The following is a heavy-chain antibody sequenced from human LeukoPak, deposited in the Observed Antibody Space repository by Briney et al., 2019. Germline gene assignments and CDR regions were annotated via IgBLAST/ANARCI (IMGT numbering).Heavy chain of an antibody. CDR1: GFTFSSYS. V-gene: IGHV3-48*01. D-gene: IGHD4-23*01. Sequence: GGSLRLSCAASGFTFSSYSMNWVRQAPGKGLEWVSYISSSSSTIYYADSVKGRFTISRDNAKNSLYLQMNSLRGEDTAVYYCARVDYGGGGIDFWGQGALVTVSS. CDR2: ISSSSSTI. CDR3: ARVDYGGGGIDF. J-gene: IGHJ4*02.